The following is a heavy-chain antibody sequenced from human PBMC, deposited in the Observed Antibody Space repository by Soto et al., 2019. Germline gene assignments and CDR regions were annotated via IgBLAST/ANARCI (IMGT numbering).Heavy chain of an antibody. J-gene: IGHJ6*02. D-gene: IGHD5-12*01. CDR1: GYTFTSYA. CDR2: INADNGNT. Sequence: ASVKVSCKASGYTFTSYAMHWVRQAPGQMLEWMGWINADNGNTKYSQKFQGRVTIIRDTYASTVYMELSSLRFEDTAVYYCARGGEVATILDYYYAMDVWGQGTTVTVSS. CDR3: ARGGEVATILDYYYAMDV. V-gene: IGHV1-3*01.